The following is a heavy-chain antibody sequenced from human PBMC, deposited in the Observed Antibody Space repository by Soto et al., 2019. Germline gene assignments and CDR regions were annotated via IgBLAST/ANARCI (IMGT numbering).Heavy chain of an antibody. D-gene: IGHD3-10*01. CDR2: ISTTGTSP. CDR3: ARDGHRGPSDAFDV. Sequence: PGGSRRRSRTAAGFSCGNCEMNRQRQAPGKGLEWVSHISTTGTSPYYADSVRGRFTVSRDTATNPIYLQMNSLNDEATALYYCARDGHRGPSDAFDVWGQGTMLPV. J-gene: IGHJ3*01. CDR1: GFSCGNCE. V-gene: IGHV3-48*03.